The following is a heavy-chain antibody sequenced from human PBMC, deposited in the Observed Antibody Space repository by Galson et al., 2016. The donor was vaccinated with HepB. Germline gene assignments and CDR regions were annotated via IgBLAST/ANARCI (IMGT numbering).Heavy chain of an antibody. CDR2: ISSSGSYNT. CDR1: GFTFSSYD. V-gene: IGHV3-11*05. CDR3: ARDLDYTSAWYELRKEGDNYGIDV. D-gene: IGHD6-19*01. Sequence: SLRLSCAASGFTFSSYDMSWVRQAPGKGLEWVSYISSSGSYNTNYADSVKGRFTISRDNAKNSLYLQMDSLRYEDTAIYYCARDLDYTSAWYELRKEGDNYGIDVWGQGTTVTVSS. J-gene: IGHJ6*02.